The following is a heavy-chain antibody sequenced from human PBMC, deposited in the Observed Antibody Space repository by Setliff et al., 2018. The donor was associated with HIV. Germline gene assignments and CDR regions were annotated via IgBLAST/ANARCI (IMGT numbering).Heavy chain of an antibody. V-gene: IGHV4-34*01. D-gene: IGHD6-19*01. CDR1: GGSLSGYH. J-gene: IGHJ5*02. Sequence: SETLSLTCAVHGGSLSGYHWSWIRQSPEKGLEWIGEINHSGSTNYNPSLKSRVTMSVDKSKNQFSLKLSSVTAADTAVYYCASVGSGWSHNWFDPWGQGTLVTVSS. CDR3: ASVGSGWSHNWFDP. CDR2: INHSGST.